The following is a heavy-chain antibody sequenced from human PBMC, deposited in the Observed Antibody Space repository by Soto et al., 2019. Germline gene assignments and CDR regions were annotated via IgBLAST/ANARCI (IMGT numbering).Heavy chain of an antibody. Sequence: GGSLRLSCAASGFTFSDAWMSWVRQAPGKGLEWVGRIKSRSDAGTTDYAAPVKGRFTISRDDSKNMLYLQMNSLKSEDTALYYCTTDLWRIAVVVLASGFYNPWGQGTQVTSPQ. CDR3: TTDLWRIAVVVLASGFYNP. V-gene: IGHV3-15*01. D-gene: IGHD2-15*01. CDR1: GFTFSDAW. CDR2: IKSRSDAGTT. J-gene: IGHJ5*02.